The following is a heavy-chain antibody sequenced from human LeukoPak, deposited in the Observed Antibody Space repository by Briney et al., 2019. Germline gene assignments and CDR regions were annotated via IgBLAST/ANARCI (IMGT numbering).Heavy chain of an antibody. D-gene: IGHD3-3*01. J-gene: IGHJ4*02. V-gene: IGHV1-18*01. CDR1: GYTFTSYG. CDR2: ISAYNGNT. CDR3: ARASAKSLEYYFDY. Sequence: ASVKVSCKASGYTFTSYGISWVRQAPGQGLEWMGWISAYNGNTNYAQKLQGRVTMTTDTSTSTAYMELRSLRSDDTAVYYCARASAKSLEYYFDYWGQGTLVTVSS.